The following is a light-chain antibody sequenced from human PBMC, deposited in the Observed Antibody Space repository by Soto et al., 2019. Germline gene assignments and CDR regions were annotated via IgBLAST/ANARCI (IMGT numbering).Light chain of an antibody. CDR2: GAS. CDR3: QQYISTPWT. Sequence: EIVLTQSPGTLSLSPGERATLSCRASQSVGNNYLAWYQQKPGQAPRVLIYGASSRATGIPDRFSGSGSGTDFTLTINGVEPEDFAVYWCQQYISTPWTFGQGTRWIS. J-gene: IGKJ1*01. V-gene: IGKV3-20*01. CDR1: QSVGNNY.